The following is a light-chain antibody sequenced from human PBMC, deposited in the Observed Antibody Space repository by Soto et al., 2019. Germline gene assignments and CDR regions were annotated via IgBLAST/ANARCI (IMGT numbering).Light chain of an antibody. CDR3: QQYGSSPRIT. CDR2: DAS. Sequence: EIVMTQSPATLSVSPGERATLSSRASQSVSSNLAWYQQKPGQAPRLLIYDASNRATGIPARFSGSGSGTDFTLTISRLEPEDFAVYYCQQYGSSPRITFGQGTRLENK. CDR1: QSVSSN. V-gene: IGKV3-20*01. J-gene: IGKJ5*01.